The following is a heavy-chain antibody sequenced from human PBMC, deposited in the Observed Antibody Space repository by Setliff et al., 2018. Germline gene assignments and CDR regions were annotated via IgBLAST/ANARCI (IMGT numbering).Heavy chain of an antibody. V-gene: IGHV7-4-1*02. CDR1: GYSFTMYA. Sequence: GASVKVSCKASGYSFTMYAMSWMRQAPGQGLEWMGWINTYTGNPNYAQDFTGRFVFSLDTSVSTAYLQISSVKAEDTAVYYCARGYCSGGSCADFDYWGQGTLVTVSS. D-gene: IGHD2-15*01. CDR2: INTYTGNP. CDR3: ARGYCSGGSCADFDY. J-gene: IGHJ4*02.